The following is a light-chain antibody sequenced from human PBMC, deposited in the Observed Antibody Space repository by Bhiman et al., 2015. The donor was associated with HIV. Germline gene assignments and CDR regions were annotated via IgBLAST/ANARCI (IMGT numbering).Light chain of an antibody. J-gene: IGLJ1*01. V-gene: IGLV2-14*03. Sequence: QSALTQPASVSGSPGQSITISCTGTGSDVGGYNHVSWYQQHPGKAPKLMIYDVSNRPSGVSNRFSGSKSGNTASLTITGLQAEDEADYYCQSYDSSLSAHYVFGTGTKVTVL. CDR2: DVS. CDR1: GSDVGGYNH. CDR3: QSYDSSLSAHYV.